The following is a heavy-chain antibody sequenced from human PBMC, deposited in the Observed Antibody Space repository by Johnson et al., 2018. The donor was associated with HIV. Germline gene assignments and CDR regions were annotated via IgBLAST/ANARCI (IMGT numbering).Heavy chain of an antibody. CDR3: ARERFSDMLTGYHAFDG. CDR2: ISYDGGNK. V-gene: IGHV3-30*03. CDR1: GFIFSGFG. D-gene: IGHD3-9*01. Sequence: QVQLVESGGGLVQPGGSLRLSCAASGFIFSGFGLHWVRQAPGKGLEWVASISYDGGNKYYADSVRGRITISRDNSKNILYLQMNSLSPEDTAVYYCARERFSDMLTGYHAFDGWGQGTMVTVSS. J-gene: IGHJ3*01.